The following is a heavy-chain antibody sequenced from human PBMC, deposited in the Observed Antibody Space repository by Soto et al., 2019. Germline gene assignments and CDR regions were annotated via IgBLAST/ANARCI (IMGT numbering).Heavy chain of an antibody. V-gene: IGHV4-34*01. CDR3: AGPLCCSGSYYAY. D-gene: IGHD3-10*02. J-gene: IGHJ4*02. CDR1: GASISSYNY. CDR2: INHSGST. Sequence: PSETLSLTCNVSGASISSYNYWSWIRQPPGKGLEWIGEINHSGSTNYNPSLKSRVTISVDTSKNQFSLKLSSVTAADTAVYYCAGPLCCSGSYYAYWGQGTLVTVSS.